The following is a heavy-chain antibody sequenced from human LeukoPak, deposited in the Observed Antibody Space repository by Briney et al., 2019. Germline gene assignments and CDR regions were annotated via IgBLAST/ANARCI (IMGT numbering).Heavy chain of an antibody. CDR3: ARHLGVNSGSYAVAFDI. D-gene: IGHD1-26*01. V-gene: IGHV4-59*08. CDR1: GGSISSYY. J-gene: IGHJ3*02. Sequence: SETLSLTCTVSGGSISSYYWSWTRQPPGKGLEWIGYIYYSGSTNYNPSLKSRVTISVDTSKNQFSLKLSSVTAADTAVYYCARHLGVNSGSYAVAFDIWGQGTMVTVSS. CDR2: IYYSGST.